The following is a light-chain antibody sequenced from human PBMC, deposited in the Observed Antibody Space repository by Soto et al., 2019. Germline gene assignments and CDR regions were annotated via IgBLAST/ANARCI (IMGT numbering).Light chain of an antibody. CDR2: KAS. CDR3: QQYETSSQT. CDR1: QSISSW. Sequence: DIQMTQSPSTLSASVGDRVTITCRASQSISSWLVWYQQKPGKAPKLLIYKASSLQSGVPSRFSGSGSGTEFTLTISSLQPDDFATYYCQQYETSSQTFGQGTKVEIK. J-gene: IGKJ1*01. V-gene: IGKV1-5*03.